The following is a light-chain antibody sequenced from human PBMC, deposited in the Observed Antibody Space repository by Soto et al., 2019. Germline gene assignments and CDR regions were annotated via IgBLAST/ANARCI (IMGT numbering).Light chain of an antibody. V-gene: IGKV3-20*01. J-gene: IGKJ1*01. Sequence: EIVVTQSPATLSLSPGDRATLSCRTSQNVKYYLAWYQQKPGQAPRLLIYDVSSRATGIPDRFSGSGSGTDFTLTISRLEPVDFAVYYCQQYGISPTFGQGTKVEIK. CDR2: DVS. CDR1: QNVKYY. CDR3: QQYGISPT.